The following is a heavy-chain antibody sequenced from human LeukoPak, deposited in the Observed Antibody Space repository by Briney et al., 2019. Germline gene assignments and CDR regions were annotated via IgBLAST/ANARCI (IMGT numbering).Heavy chain of an antibody. Sequence: GGSLRLSCAASGFTFGSYSMNWVRQAPGKGLEWVSYISSSSNTIYYADSVKGRFTISRDNAKNSLYLQMDSLRAEDTAVYYCVKYSSGWYFDYWGQGTLVTVSS. CDR1: GFTFGSYS. CDR3: VKYSSGWYFDY. CDR2: ISSSSNTI. V-gene: IGHV3-48*01. D-gene: IGHD6-19*01. J-gene: IGHJ4*02.